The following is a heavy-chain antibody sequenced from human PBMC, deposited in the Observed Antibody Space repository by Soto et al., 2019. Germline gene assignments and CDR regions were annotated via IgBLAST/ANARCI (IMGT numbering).Heavy chain of an antibody. CDR3: ARARMFSGAHHDD. Sequence: QVHLVQSGAVVENPGASVKVSCKASGYTFTNFGINWVRQAPGQGLEWMGWITPYNGNANYPQKHQGGLTITTDTSTNTAYLELRSLSSDDTAVYFCARARMFSGAHHDDWGQGTRVTVSS. J-gene: IGHJ4*02. D-gene: IGHD1-26*01. CDR1: GYTFTNFG. V-gene: IGHV1-18*04. CDR2: ITPYNGNA.